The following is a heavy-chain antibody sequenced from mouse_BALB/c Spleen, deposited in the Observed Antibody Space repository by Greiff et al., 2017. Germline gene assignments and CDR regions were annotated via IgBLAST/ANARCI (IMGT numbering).Heavy chain of an antibody. J-gene: IGHJ3*01. D-gene: IGHD1-2*01. CDR2: ISYDGSN. Sequence: VQLKESGPGLVKPSQSLSLTCSVTGYSITSGYYWNWIRQFPGNKLEWMGYISYDGSNNYNPSLKNRISITRDTSKNQFFLKLNSVTTEDTATYYCARDRDYGPFAYWGQGTLVTVSA. CDR3: ARDRDYGPFAY. CDR1: GYSITSGYY. V-gene: IGHV3-6*02.